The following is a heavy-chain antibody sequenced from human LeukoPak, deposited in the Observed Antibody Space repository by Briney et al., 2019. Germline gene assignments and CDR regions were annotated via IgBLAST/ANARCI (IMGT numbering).Heavy chain of an antibody. V-gene: IGHV4-39*01. CDR3: ASLDTAMATFDY. D-gene: IGHD5-18*01. CDR2: IYYSGST. Sequence: SETLSLTCTVSGGSISSSSYYWGWIRQPPGKGREWIGSIYYSGSTYYNPSLKSRVTISVDTSKNQFSLRLSSVTAADTAVYYCASLDTAMATFDYWGQGTLVTVSS. CDR1: GGSISSSSYY. J-gene: IGHJ4*02.